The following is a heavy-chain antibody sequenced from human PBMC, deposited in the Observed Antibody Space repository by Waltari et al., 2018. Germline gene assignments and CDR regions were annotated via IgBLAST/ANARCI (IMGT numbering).Heavy chain of an antibody. D-gene: IGHD2-15*01. J-gene: IGHJ6*02. CDR1: GSTCSASW. CDR3: ARGGDTIVVVDGTRFYHYGVDV. CDR2: IKEDGSVT. Sequence: EVQLVESGGGLVQPGGSLRLSCATPGSTCSASWSNWFRQAPGKGLEWVANIKEDGSVTHYVDSVKGRFTISSDNAKNSLYLQMNSLRTEDTAVYYCARGGDTIVVVDGTRFYHYGVDVWGQGTTVSVSS. V-gene: IGHV3-7*01.